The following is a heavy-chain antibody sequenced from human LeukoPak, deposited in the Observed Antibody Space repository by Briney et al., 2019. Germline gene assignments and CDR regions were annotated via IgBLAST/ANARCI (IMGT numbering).Heavy chain of an antibody. CDR3: ATDSSSLNYGMDV. V-gene: IGHV1-24*01. CDR2: FDPEDGET. J-gene: IGHJ6*02. CDR1: GYTHTELS. D-gene: IGHD6-13*01. Sequence: SVKVSRKVSGYTHTELSMHWVRQAPGKGLEWMGGFDPEDGETIYAQKFQGRVTMTEDTSTDTAYMELSSLRSEDTAVYYCATDSSSLNYGMDVWGQGTTVTVSS.